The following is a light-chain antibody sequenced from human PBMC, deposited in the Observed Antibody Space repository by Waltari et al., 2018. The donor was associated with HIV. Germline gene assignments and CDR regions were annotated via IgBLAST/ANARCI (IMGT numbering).Light chain of an antibody. CDR2: EVS. CDR3: CSYAGSSSHVV. CDR1: SSDVRRYNL. Sequence: QSALTQPASVSGSPGRSITLSCTGTSSDVRRYNLVSWYQQHPGKAPKLMIYEVSKRPSGVSNRFSGSKSGNTASLTISGLQAEDEADYYCCSYAGSSSHVVFGGGTKLTVL. V-gene: IGLV2-23*02. J-gene: IGLJ2*01.